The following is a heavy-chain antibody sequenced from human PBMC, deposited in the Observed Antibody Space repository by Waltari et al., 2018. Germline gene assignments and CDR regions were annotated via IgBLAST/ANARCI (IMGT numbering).Heavy chain of an antibody. D-gene: IGHD5-12*01. CDR1: GGSISSSSYY. J-gene: IGHJ4*02. CDR3: ARDGFGRDGYNTLDY. V-gene: IGHV4-39*07. CDR2: IYYSGST. Sequence: QLQLQESGPGLVKPSETLSLTCTVSGGSISSSSYYWGWIRQPPGKGLEWIGSIYYSGSTYYNPTLKSRVTISVDTSKTQFSLKLSSVTAADTAVYYCARDGFGRDGYNTLDYWGQGTLVTVSS.